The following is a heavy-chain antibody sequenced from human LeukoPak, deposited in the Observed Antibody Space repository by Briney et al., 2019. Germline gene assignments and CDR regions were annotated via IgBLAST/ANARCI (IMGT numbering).Heavy chain of an antibody. CDR2: ISGSGGST. V-gene: IGHV3-23*01. CDR3: AKDSEATITPRSAFDI. D-gene: IGHD4-23*01. Sequence: GGSLRLSCAASGFSFRNYAISWVRQAPGKGLEWVSSISGSGGSTYSADSVKGRFTISRENSNNTLYLQMNSLRADDTAMYYCAKDSEATITPRSAFDIWGQGTMVTVSS. J-gene: IGHJ3*02. CDR1: GFSFRNYA.